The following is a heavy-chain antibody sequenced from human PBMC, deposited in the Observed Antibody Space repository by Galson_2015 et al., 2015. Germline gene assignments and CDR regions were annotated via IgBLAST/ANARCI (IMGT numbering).Heavy chain of an antibody. J-gene: IGHJ3*02. D-gene: IGHD6-13*01. CDR3: ARESRAAAGDDI. CDR2: ISSSGGTT. V-gene: IGHV3-11*01. CDR1: GFTFSDYY. Sequence: SLRLSCAASGFTFSDYYMSWLRQAPGKGLEWVSYISSSGGTTDYADSVKGRFTISRDNTKNSLFLQMNSLRVEDTAIYYCARESRAAAGDDIWGQGTVVTVSS.